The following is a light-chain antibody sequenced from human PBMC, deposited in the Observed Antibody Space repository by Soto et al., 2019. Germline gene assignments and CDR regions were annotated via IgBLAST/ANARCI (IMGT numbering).Light chain of an antibody. Sequence: QSVLTQPPSASGSPGQSVTISCTGVSSDVGGYDNVLWYQQYPGKAPKLIIFEVNKRPSGVPDRFSGSKSGNTASLTVAGLQAEDEAVYYCASYAGNSRYVFGTGTKVTVL. CDR2: EVN. CDR1: SSDVGGYDN. V-gene: IGLV2-8*01. J-gene: IGLJ1*01. CDR3: ASYAGNSRYV.